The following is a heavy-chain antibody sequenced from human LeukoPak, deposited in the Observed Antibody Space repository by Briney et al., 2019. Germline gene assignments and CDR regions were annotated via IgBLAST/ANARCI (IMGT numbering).Heavy chain of an antibody. CDR2: ISSSSSYI. CDR1: GFTFSSYS. CDR3: ARDRDSGSYYGPVFDGY. V-gene: IGHV3-21*01. J-gene: IGHJ4*02. D-gene: IGHD1-26*01. Sequence: GGSLRLSCAASGFTFSSYSMNWVRQAPGKGLEWVSSISSSSSYIYYADSVKGRFTISRDNARNSLYLQMNSLRAEDTAVYYCARDRDSGSYYGPVFDGYWGQGTLVTVSS.